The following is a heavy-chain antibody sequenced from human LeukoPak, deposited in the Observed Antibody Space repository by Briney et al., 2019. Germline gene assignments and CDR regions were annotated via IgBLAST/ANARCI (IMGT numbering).Heavy chain of an antibody. CDR1: GYSISSGYY. Sequence: SETLSLTCTVSGYSISSGYYWGWIRQPPGKGLEWIGSMYHSGTTYYSPSLKSRVTISVDTSKNQFSLKLSSVTAADTAVYYCARDGRITMVRGVITPPPSFDYWGQGTLVTVSS. J-gene: IGHJ4*02. CDR3: ARDGRITMVRGVITPPPSFDY. V-gene: IGHV4-38-2*02. CDR2: MYHSGTT. D-gene: IGHD3-10*01.